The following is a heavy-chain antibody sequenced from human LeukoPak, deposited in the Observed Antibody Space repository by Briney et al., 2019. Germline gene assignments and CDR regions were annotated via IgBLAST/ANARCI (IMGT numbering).Heavy chain of an antibody. Sequence: PGGSLRLSCAASGFTFDDYAMHWVRQAPGKGLEWVSGLNWNSGGIVYADSVKGRFTISRDNAKNSLNLQMNSLRAEDTAVYYCARDSKGDYGDHGEDYWGQGTLVTVSS. V-gene: IGHV3-9*01. CDR1: GFTFDDYA. CDR3: ARDSKGDYGDHGEDY. J-gene: IGHJ4*02. CDR2: LNWNSGGI. D-gene: IGHD4-17*01.